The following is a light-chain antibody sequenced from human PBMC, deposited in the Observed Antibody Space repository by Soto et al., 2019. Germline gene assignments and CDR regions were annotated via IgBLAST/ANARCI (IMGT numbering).Light chain of an antibody. J-gene: IGKJ1*01. CDR1: QSLVHSDGNTY. CDR2: KVS. Sequence: DIVMTQTPLSSPVTLGQAASISCRSSQSLVHSDGNTYLSWFHPRPGQPPRLLIYKVSDRFSGVPERFSGSGAGTDFTLTISRVEAEDVGLYYGMQATQSTWTFGQGTKVEIK. CDR3: MQATQSTWT. V-gene: IGKV2-24*01.